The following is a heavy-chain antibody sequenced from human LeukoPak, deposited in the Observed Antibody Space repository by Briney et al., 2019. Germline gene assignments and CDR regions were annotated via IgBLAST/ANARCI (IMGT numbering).Heavy chain of an antibody. CDR1: GGSISSSSYS. Sequence: TSETLSLTCTVSGGSISSSSYSWGWIRQPPGKGLEWIGSIYYSGSTYYNPSLKSRVTISVDTSKHQSSLKLSSVTAADTAVYYCARPAGYCTNGVCSHYYYYYMDVWGKGTTVTVSS. J-gene: IGHJ6*03. CDR2: IYYSGST. V-gene: IGHV4-39*01. D-gene: IGHD2-8*01. CDR3: ARPAGYCTNGVCSHYYYYYMDV.